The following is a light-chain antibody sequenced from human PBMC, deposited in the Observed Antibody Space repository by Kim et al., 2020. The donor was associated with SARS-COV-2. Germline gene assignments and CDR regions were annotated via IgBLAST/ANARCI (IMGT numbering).Light chain of an antibody. Sequence: QSFTISCSGSSSNIGSNYVYWYQQLPGTAPKLLIYRNNQRPSGVPDRFSGSKSGTSASLAISGLRSEDEADYYCAAWDDSLSGVVFGGGTQLTVL. CDR2: RNN. CDR3: AAWDDSLSGVV. CDR1: SSNIGSNY. V-gene: IGLV1-47*01. J-gene: IGLJ2*01.